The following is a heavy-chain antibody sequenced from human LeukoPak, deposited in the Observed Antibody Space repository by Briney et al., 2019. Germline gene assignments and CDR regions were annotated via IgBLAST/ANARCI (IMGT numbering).Heavy chain of an antibody. D-gene: IGHD6-19*01. V-gene: IGHV3-48*01. CDR3: ARDRGGWPDY. Sequence: GGSLRLSCAASRFTFSIFAMNWVRQAPGKGPEWLSYISSSSSTIYYADSVKGRFTISRDNAKNSLYLQLNSLRPEDTGLYYCARDRGGWPDYWGQGTLVTVSS. J-gene: IGHJ4*02. CDR2: ISSSSSTI. CDR1: RFTFSIFA.